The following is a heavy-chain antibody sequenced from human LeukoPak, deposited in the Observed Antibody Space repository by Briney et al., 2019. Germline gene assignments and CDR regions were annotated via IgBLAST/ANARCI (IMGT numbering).Heavy chain of an antibody. D-gene: IGHD3-16*01. J-gene: IGHJ4*02. Sequence: SETLSLTCTVSGDSITSYVWSWIRQPPGKGLEWVGYIFYSGITNYNPSLKSRVTISVDTSKNQSSLKLSSVTAADTAVYYCARDLGGAIDYWGQGTLVTVSS. CDR2: IFYSGIT. CDR3: ARDLGGAIDY. V-gene: IGHV4-59*01. CDR1: GDSITSYV.